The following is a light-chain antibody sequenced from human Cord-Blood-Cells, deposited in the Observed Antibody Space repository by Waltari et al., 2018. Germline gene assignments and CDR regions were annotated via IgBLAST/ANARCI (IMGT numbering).Light chain of an antibody. CDR3: QQSYSTPFT. V-gene: IGKV1-39*01. CDR2: AAS. J-gene: IGKJ3*01. CDR1: QSISSY. Sequence: DIKMTQSPSSLSASVGDRVTITCRASQSISSYLNWYQQKPGKAPKLLIYAASSLQSGVPSRFSGSGSGTDFTLTISSLQPEDFATDYCQQSYSTPFTFGPGTKVDIK.